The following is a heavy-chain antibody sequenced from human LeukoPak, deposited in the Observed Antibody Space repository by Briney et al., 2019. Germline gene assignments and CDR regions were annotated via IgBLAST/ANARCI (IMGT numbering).Heavy chain of an antibody. J-gene: IGHJ6*02. V-gene: IGHV4-39*07. CDR2: IYYSGST. CDR3: ARDGAAAGRAAYGMDV. Sequence: PSETLSLTCTVSGGSISSSSYYWGWIRQPPGKGLEWIGSIYYSGSTYYNPSLKSRVTISVDTSKNQFSLKLSSVTAADTAVYYCARDGAAAGRAAYGMDVWGQGTTVTVSS. D-gene: IGHD6-13*01. CDR1: GGSISSSSYY.